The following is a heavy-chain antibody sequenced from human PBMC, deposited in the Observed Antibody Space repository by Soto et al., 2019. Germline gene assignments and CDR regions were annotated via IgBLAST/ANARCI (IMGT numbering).Heavy chain of an antibody. V-gene: IGHV4-34*01. CDR3: VRHKGHGEEDWYDP. CDR2: FYYSGST. J-gene: IGHJ5*01. CDR1: GGSFSGYY. D-gene: IGHD4-17*01. Sequence: PSETLSLTCAVYGGSFSGYYWSWIRQPPGKGLEWIGSFYYSGSTYYNPSLNSRVTISVDTSKNQFSLKLRSVTAADTAVYYCVRHKGHGEEDWYDPWGQGILVTVSS.